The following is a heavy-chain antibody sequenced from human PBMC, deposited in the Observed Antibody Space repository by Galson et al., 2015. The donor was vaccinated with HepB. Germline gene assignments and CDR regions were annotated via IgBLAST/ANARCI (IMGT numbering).Heavy chain of an antibody. J-gene: IGHJ5*02. CDR3: ASWGYCSSTSCYTGFDP. V-gene: IGHV4-61*02. CDR2: IYTSGST. D-gene: IGHD2-2*02. Sequence: TLSLTCTVSGGSISSGSYYWSWIRQPAGRGLEWIGRIYTSGSTNYNPSLKSRVTMSVDTSKNQFSLKLSSVTAADTAVYYCASWGYCSSTSCYTGFDPWGQGTLVTVSS. CDR1: GGSISSGSYY.